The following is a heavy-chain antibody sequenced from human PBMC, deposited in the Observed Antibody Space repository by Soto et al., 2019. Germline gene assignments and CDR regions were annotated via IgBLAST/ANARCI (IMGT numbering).Heavy chain of an antibody. D-gene: IGHD2-2*01. J-gene: IGHJ1*01. Sequence: ETLSVDCASSAASISSSNWWTSVRQLPGKGLEWIGEISRRGSTNYIPSLKSRVTISVDRSKNQFSLKLSSVTAADTAVYFCNSTEPTEVVTLSQH. CDR2: ISRRGST. V-gene: IGHV4-4*04. CDR3: NSTEPTEVVTLSQH. CDR1: AASISSSNW.